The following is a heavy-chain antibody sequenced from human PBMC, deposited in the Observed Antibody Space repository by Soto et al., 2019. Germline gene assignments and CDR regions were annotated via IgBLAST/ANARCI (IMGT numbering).Heavy chain of an antibody. CDR2: VSSGVGT. CDR3: ATRRGAGGHFDY. D-gene: IGHD2-15*01. V-gene: IGHV3-23*01. J-gene: IGHJ4*02. Sequence: EVELLESGGGLVQPEGSLRLSCAASGFTFSTYAMGWVRQAPGKGLEWVSVVSSGVGTHYADSVKGRFTVSRDNSKNTLSLQMNSLRADDPAVYYCATRRGAGGHFDYWGQGALVTVSS. CDR1: GFTFSTYA.